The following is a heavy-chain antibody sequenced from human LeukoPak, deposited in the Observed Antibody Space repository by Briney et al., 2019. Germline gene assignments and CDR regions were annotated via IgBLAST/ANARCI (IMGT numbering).Heavy chain of an antibody. CDR2: IYYSGST. J-gene: IGHJ4*02. V-gene: IGHV4-39*01. Sequence: PSETLSLTCTVSGGSISSSSYYWGWIRQPPGKGLEWIGSIYYSGSTYYNPSLKSRVTISVDTSTNQFPLKLSSVTAADTAVYYCARQSGSWSEYWGQGTLVTVSS. CDR1: GGSISSSSYY. CDR3: ARQSGSWSEY. D-gene: IGHD6-13*01.